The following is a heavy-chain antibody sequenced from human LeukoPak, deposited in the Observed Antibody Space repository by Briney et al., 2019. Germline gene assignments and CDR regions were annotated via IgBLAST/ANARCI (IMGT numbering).Heavy chain of an antibody. CDR1: GFSFSSSA. CDR2: ISGSGGNT. J-gene: IGHJ6*02. V-gene: IGHV3-23*01. Sequence: GGSLRLSCAASGFSFSSSAMSWVRQAPGKGLEWVSAISGSGGNTYYAGSVKGRFTIFRDNSKNMLYLQMNSLRAEDTALYYCASQKANFYDSSGDVWGQGTTVTASS. CDR3: ASQKANFYDSSGDV. D-gene: IGHD3-22*01.